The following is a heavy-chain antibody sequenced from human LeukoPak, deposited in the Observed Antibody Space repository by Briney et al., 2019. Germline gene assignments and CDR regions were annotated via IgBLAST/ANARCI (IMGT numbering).Heavy chain of an antibody. CDR2: ISYDGSNK. Sequence: GGSLRLSCAASGFTFSSYPMHWVRQAPGKGLEWVAVISYDGSNKYYADSVKGRFTISRDNSKNTLYLQMNSLRAEDTAVYYCASEGVFIAAAGILDYWGQGTLVTVSS. D-gene: IGHD6-13*01. CDR3: ASEGVFIAAAGILDY. CDR1: GFTFSSYP. V-gene: IGHV3-30-3*01. J-gene: IGHJ4*02.